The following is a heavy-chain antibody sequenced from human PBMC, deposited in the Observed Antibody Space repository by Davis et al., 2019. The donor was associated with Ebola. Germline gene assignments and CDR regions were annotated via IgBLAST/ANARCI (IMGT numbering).Heavy chain of an antibody. Sequence: PSETLSLTCTVSGGSISSSSYYWGWIRQPPGKGLEWIGSIYYSGSTYYNPSLKSRVTISVDTSKNQFSLKLSSVTAADTAVYYCARLLLWYDILTGYPHGGGMDVWGQGTTVTVSS. V-gene: IGHV4-39*01. CDR3: ARLLLWYDILTGYPHGGGMDV. J-gene: IGHJ6*02. D-gene: IGHD3-9*01. CDR1: GGSISSSSYY. CDR2: IYYSGST.